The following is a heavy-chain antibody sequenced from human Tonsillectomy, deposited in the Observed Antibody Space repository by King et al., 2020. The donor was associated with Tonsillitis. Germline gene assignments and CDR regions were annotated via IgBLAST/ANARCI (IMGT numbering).Heavy chain of an antibody. D-gene: IGHD6-13*01. Sequence: VQLQESGPGLVKPSQTLSLTCTVSGDSISGDVYYWSWIRQLPGKGPEWVGYVHYSGNTYYKSSLGGRLTISVDTSKSHFSLKLTSVTAADTAVYYCARGGFSSSFLDLYFDLWGRGTLVTVSS. J-gene: IGHJ2*01. CDR1: GDSISGDVYY. V-gene: IGHV4-31*03. CDR2: VHYSGNT. CDR3: ARGGFSSSFLDLYFDL.